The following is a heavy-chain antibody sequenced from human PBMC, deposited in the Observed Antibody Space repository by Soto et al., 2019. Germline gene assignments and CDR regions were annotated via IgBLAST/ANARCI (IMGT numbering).Heavy chain of an antibody. D-gene: IGHD1-26*01. CDR3: ARGATGATWFDT. V-gene: IGHV4-31*02. Sequence: TLSLTCAVPSGAIATGGIYWHCARQRPGEGLEWIGYIFHSGSIYYNPSLRSRVSMSMDTSNDQFSLNLSSVTAADTAVYFCARGATGATWFDTWGQGTLVTVS. CDR1: SGAIATGGIY. CDR2: IFHSGSI. J-gene: IGHJ5*02.